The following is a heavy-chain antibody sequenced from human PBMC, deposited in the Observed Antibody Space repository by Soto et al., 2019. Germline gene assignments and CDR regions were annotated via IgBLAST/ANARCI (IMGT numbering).Heavy chain of an antibody. CDR3: ARDLNIYPFVVVTADTGDNWFDP. CDR1: GYTFTSYY. Sequence: ASVKVSCKASGYTFTSYYMHWVRQAPGQGLEWMGIINPSGGSTSYAQKFQGRVTMTRDTSTSTVYMELSSLRSEDTAVYYCARDLNIYPFVVVTADTGDNWFDPWGQGTLVTVSS. V-gene: IGHV1-46*01. D-gene: IGHD2-21*02. CDR2: INPSGGST. J-gene: IGHJ5*02.